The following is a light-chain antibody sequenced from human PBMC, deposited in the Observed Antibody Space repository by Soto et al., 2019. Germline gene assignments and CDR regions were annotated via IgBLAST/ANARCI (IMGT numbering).Light chain of an antibody. J-gene: IGLJ3*02. CDR2: INN. CDR1: DSNVGSTA. V-gene: IGLV1-44*01. CDR3: QSYDSSLSGSGV. Sequence: QSVLTQPPSASGAPGQRVTISCSGSDSNVGSTAVNWYQQVPGTAPKLLIFINNQRPSGVPDRFSGSKSGTSASLAISGLQAEDEADYYCQSYDSSLSGSGVFGGGTKLTVL.